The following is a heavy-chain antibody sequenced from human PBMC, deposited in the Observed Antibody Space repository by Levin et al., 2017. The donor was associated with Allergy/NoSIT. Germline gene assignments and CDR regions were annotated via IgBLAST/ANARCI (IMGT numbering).Heavy chain of an antibody. D-gene: IGHD3-10*01. CDR2: IYYTGTT. CDR1: GGSITTADYY. V-gene: IGHV4-31*03. CDR3: AREGRFGELGY. J-gene: IGHJ1*01. Sequence: SQTLSLTCSVSGGSITTADYYWNWLRQHPGGGLAWIGYIYYTGTTYYNPSLKSRVTISVDTSKNQFSLKLNSVTAADTAFYYCAREGRFGELGYWGQGTLVTVSS.